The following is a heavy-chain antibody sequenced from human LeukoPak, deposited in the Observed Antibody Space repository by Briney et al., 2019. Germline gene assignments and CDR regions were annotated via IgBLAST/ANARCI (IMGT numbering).Heavy chain of an antibody. V-gene: IGHV3-30*02. CDR2: IRYDGSNK. Sequence: GESLRLSCAASGFIFSSYGLHWVRQAPGKGLEWVAFIRYDGSNKYYADSVKGRFTISRDNSKNTLYLRMNSLRAEDTAVYYCAKAVVPVISQHYFDYWGQGTLVTVSS. D-gene: IGHD3-22*01. CDR3: AKAVVPVISQHYFDY. J-gene: IGHJ4*02. CDR1: GFIFSSYG.